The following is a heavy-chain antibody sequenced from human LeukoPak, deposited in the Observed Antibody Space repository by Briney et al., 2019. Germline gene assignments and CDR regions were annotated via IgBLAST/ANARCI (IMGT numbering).Heavy chain of an antibody. D-gene: IGHD3-10*01. V-gene: IGHV4-30-4*08. CDR2: IYYSGST. J-gene: IGHJ4*02. Sequence: SETLSLTCTVSGGSISSGDYYWSWIRQPPGKGLEWIGYIYYSGSTYYNPSLKSRVTISVDTSKNQFSLKLSSVTAADTAVYYCAREMRSGSYYAKYYFDYWGQGTLVTVSS. CDR3: AREMRSGSYYAKYYFDY. CDR1: GGSISSGDYY.